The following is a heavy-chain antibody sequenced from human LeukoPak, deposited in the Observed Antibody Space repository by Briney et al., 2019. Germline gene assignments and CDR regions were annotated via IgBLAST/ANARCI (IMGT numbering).Heavy chain of an antibody. CDR2: IYTSGST. CDR1: GGPISSYY. CDR3: ARDRYYYDSSARYFDY. D-gene: IGHD3-22*01. V-gene: IGHV4-4*07. J-gene: IGHJ4*02. Sequence: SETLSLTCTVSGGPISSYYWSWIRQPAGKGLEWIGRIYTSGSTNYNPPLQSRVTMSVDTSKNQFSLKLSSVTAADTAVYYCARDRYYYDSSARYFDYWGQGTLVTVSS.